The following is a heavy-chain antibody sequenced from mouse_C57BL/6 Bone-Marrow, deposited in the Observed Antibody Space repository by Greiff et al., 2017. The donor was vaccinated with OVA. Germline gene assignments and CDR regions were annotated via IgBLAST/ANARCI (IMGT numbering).Heavy chain of an antibody. J-gene: IGHJ3*01. CDR2: IYPRSGTT. CDR1: GYTFTSYG. V-gene: IGHV1-81*01. Sequence: QVQLQQSGAELARPGASVKLSCKASGYTFTSYGISWVKQRTGQGLEWIGEIYPRSGTTYYNEKLKGKATLTEDKSYSTAYMELCSLTAEDSAVYFCARSGRTKGGFAYWGQGTLVTVSA. CDR3: ARSGRTKGGFAY. D-gene: IGHD3-1*01.